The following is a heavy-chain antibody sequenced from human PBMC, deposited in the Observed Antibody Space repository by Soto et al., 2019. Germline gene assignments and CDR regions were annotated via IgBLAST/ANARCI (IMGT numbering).Heavy chain of an antibody. Sequence: QMQLQESGPGLVKPSGTLSLTCAVSGGSISSTNWWSWVRQPPGKGLEWIGEIYHFGSTNYNPSLQSRVTISVDTSKNQFSLKLSSVTAADTALYYCARTRTSSNWYGDPNWFDPWGQGTLVTVSS. CDR2: IYHFGST. CDR1: GGSISSTNW. V-gene: IGHV4-4*02. D-gene: IGHD6-13*01. J-gene: IGHJ5*02. CDR3: ARTRTSSNWYGDPNWFDP.